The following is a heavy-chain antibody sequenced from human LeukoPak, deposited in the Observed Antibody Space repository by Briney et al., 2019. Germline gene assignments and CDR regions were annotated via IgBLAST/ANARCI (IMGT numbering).Heavy chain of an antibody. CDR3: ARGFGTTNGMDV. CDR1: GYTFTSYD. J-gene: IGHJ6*02. CDR2: MNPNSGNT. D-gene: IGHD1-1*01. V-gene: IGHV1-8*01. Sequence: ASVKVSCKASGYTFTSYDINWVRQATGQGLEWMGWMNPNSGNTGYAQKFQGRVTMTRNTSISTAYMELSSLRSEDTAVYYCARGFGTTNGMDVWGQGTTVTVSS.